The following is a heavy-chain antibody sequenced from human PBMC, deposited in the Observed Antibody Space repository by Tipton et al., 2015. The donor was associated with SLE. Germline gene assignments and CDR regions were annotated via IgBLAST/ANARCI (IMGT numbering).Heavy chain of an antibody. J-gene: IGHJ6*03. Sequence: TLSLTCTVSGGSISSYYWSWIRQPPGKGLEWIGYMYASGSIHYNPSLESRVIMSVDTSKNEFSLKLNSVTAADTAVYYCATAATPGALLGGYYMDVWGKGTTVTVSS. CDR3: ATAATPGALLGGYYMDV. CDR1: GGSISSYY. V-gene: IGHV4-59*12. D-gene: IGHD3-10*01. CDR2: MYASGSI.